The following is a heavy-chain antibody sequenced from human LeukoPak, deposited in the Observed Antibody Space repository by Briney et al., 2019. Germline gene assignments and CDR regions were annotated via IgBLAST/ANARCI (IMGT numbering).Heavy chain of an antibody. Sequence: GGSLRLSCTASGFTFSSYGMHWVRQAPGKGLEWVAYIQYDGSNQQYADSVKGRFSISRDRSKNIPYLQMDSLRAEDTAVYYCATSPGLGYSSSLTGVDYWGQGTLVTVSS. J-gene: IGHJ4*02. D-gene: IGHD6-6*01. V-gene: IGHV3-30*02. CDR1: GFTFSSYG. CDR2: IQYDGSNQ. CDR3: ATSPGLGYSSSLTGVDY.